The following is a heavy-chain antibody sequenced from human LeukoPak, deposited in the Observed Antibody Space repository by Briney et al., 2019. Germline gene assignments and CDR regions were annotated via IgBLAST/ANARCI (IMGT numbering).Heavy chain of an antibody. CDR1: GGSFSSGAYY. D-gene: IGHD3-22*01. CDR3: ARDSGYDSRGFYYGGFDP. V-gene: IGHV4-31*03. J-gene: IGHJ5*02. Sequence: SETLSLTCTVSGGSFSSGAYYWSWIRQLPGKGLEWIGYIHYSGSPYYNPSLKSRVSISGDTSKNQFTLTLSSVTVADTAVYYCARDSGYDSRGFYYGGFDPWGQGILVTVSS. CDR2: IHYSGSP.